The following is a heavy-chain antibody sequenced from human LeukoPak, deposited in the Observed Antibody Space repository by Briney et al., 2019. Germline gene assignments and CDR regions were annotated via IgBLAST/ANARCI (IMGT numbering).Heavy chain of an antibody. D-gene: IGHD1-26*01. J-gene: IGHJ3*02. CDR1: GFTFSSYA. CDR2: ISGSGGST. V-gene: IGHV3-23*01. Sequence: GGSLRLSCAASGFTFSSYAMSWVRQAPGKGLEWVSAISGSGGSTYFADSVEGRFTISRDNSKNTLYLQMNSLRAEDTAVYYCAKDLEGNYYENYDAFDIWGQGTMVTVSS. CDR3: AKDLEGNYYENYDAFDI.